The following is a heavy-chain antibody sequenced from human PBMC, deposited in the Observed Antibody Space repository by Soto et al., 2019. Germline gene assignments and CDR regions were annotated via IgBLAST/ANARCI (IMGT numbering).Heavy chain of an antibody. CDR2: INAGNGNT. CDR1: GYTFTSYA. V-gene: IGHV1-3*01. CDR3: ARERKYYDSSGTRDAFDI. Sequence: ASVKVSCKASGYTFTSYAMHWVRQAPGQRLEWMGWINAGNGNTKYSQKFQGRVTITRDTSASTAYMELSSLRSDDTAVYYCARERKYYDSSGTRDAFDIWGQGTMVTVSS. J-gene: IGHJ3*02. D-gene: IGHD3-22*01.